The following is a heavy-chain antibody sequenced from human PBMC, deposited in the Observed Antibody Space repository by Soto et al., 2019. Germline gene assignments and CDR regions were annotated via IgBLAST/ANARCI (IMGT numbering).Heavy chain of an antibody. V-gene: IGHV3-23*01. Sequence: EVQLLESGGGLVQRGGSLRLSCAASGFPFSSYVMSWVRQAPGKGLEWVSGISGGGSNTFYADYVKGRFTISRDKSKNTLLLQMNSLGAEDTAVYYCAKDSNKYSSSLRGRYFDYWGQGIGVTVSS. CDR3: AKDSNKYSSSLRGRYFDY. J-gene: IGHJ4*02. CDR1: GFPFSSYV. D-gene: IGHD4-4*01. CDR2: ISGGGSNT.